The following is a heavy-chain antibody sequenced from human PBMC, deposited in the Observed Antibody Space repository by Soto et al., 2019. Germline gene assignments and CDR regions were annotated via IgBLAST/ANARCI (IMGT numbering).Heavy chain of an antibody. CDR2: IYWNDDR. J-gene: IGHJ6*02. CDR1: GFSLTTGGVG. D-gene: IGHD2-21*01. V-gene: IGHV2-5*01. CDR3: IYRRASWDYHGLDV. Sequence: ESGPTLVNPTQTLTLTCTFSGFSLTTGGVGVGWIRQPPGRSLEWLAVIYWNDDRRRSPSLENRLTITKDTSKNQVVLTMTNMDPVDTATYYCIYRRASWDYHGLDVWGQGTPVTVS.